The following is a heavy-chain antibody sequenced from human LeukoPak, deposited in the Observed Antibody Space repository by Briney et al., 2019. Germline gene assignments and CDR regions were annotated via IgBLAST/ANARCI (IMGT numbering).Heavy chain of an antibody. J-gene: IGHJ5*02. Sequence: PGGSLRLFCVVSGFTFSNYWMDWVRRAPGKGLEWVAFIGQDGRETNYAGSVKGRFTISRDNAKNSLYLQMNNLRVEDTAVYYCATRGDLSWFGALRSWRQGTVVTVSS. CDR1: GFTFSNYW. CDR2: IGQDGRET. D-gene: IGHD3-16*02. V-gene: IGHV3-7*01. CDR3: ATRGDLSWFGALRS.